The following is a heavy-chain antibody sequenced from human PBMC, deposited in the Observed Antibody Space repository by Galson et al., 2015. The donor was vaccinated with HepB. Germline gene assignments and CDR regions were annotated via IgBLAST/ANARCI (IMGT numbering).Heavy chain of an antibody. CDR2: IKSKTDGGTT. J-gene: IGHJ6*03. CDR3: TTGGSSVGEVQSHVSDRGYYYYYYMDV. Sequence: SLRLSCAASGFTFSNAWMNWVRQAPGKGLEWVGRIKSKTDGGTTDYAAPVKGRFTISRDDSKNTLYLQMNSLKTEDTAVYYCTTGGSSVGEVQSHVSDRGYYYYYYMDVWGKWTTVTVSS. D-gene: IGHD3-10*01. V-gene: IGHV3-15*07. CDR1: GFTFSNAW.